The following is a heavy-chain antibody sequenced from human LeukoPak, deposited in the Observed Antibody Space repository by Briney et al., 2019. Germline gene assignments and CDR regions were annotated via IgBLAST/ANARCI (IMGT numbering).Heavy chain of an antibody. J-gene: IGHJ4*02. D-gene: IGHD3-9*01. V-gene: IGHV3-21*01. Sequence: GGSLRLSCVASGFTFSSYSMNWVRQAPGKGLEWVSSISSSSSYIYYADSVKGRFTISRDNAKNSLYLQMNSLRAEDTAVYYCARRHDILTGLDYWGQGTLVTVSS. CDR3: ARRHDILTGLDY. CDR2: ISSSSSYI. CDR1: GFTFSSYS.